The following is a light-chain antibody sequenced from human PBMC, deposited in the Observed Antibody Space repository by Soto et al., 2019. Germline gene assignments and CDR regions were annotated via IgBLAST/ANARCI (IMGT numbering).Light chain of an antibody. CDR3: QQSHGIPYT. Sequence: DIQMTQSPSSLSARVGDRVTITCRASQTISTYLNWYQQKPGKAPKLLIYAASTLQSGVPSRFSGSGSGTDFTLTINSPPPEDFATYYCQQSHGIPYTFGQGTILEMK. CDR2: AAS. J-gene: IGKJ2*01. V-gene: IGKV1-39*01. CDR1: QTISTY.